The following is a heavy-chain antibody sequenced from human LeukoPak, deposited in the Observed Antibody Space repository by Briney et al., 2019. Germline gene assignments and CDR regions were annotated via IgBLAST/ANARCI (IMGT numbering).Heavy chain of an antibody. CDR2: VYYSGNI. Sequence: PSETLSLTCNVSGGSINSGTYRWAWIRQPPGKGLEWIGNVYYSGNIYYNPSLKSRVTIFVDTSKNQFSLKLSSVTAADTAVYYCQSRYLEWLLDYWGQGTLVTVSS. CDR1: GGSINSGTYR. CDR3: QSRYLEWLLDY. V-gene: IGHV4-39*01. J-gene: IGHJ4*02. D-gene: IGHD3-3*01.